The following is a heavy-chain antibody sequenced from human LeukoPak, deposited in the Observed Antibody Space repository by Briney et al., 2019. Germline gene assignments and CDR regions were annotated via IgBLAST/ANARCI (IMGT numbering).Heavy chain of an antibody. CDR1: GFTYSNYG. V-gene: IGHV3-30*02. J-gene: IGHJ3*02. CDR3: AKVRSGQTAFDAFDI. CDR2: IQYDGSNK. Sequence: GGSLRLSCAASGFTYSNYGMDWVRQAPGKGLEWVAFIQYDGSNKYYADSVKGRFTISRDNTKNTLHLQMNSLRAEDTAVYYCAKVRSGQTAFDAFDIWGQGTMVTVSS. D-gene: IGHD5-12*01.